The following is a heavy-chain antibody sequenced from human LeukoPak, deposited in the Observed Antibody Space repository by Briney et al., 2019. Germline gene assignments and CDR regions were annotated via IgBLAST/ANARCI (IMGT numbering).Heavy chain of an antibody. CDR3: ARDLPGITGENH. V-gene: IGHV1-2*02. D-gene: IGHD1-20*01. CDR2: ITPSGGT. Sequence: GASVKVSCKASGYTFTTYAMHWVRQAPGQGLEWMGWITPSGGTNYPQKFQGRVAITRDTSITTAYMDLSRLTSDDTAVYYCARDLPGITGENHWGQGTLVTVSS. J-gene: IGHJ5*02. CDR1: GYTFTTYA.